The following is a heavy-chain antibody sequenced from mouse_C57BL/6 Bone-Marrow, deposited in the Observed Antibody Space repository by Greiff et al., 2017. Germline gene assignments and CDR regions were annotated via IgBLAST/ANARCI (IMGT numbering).Heavy chain of an antibody. CDR3: AKEALPRDAMDY. D-gene: IGHD2-12*01. J-gene: IGHJ4*01. CDR2: IWRGGST. CDR1: GFSLTSYG. Sequence: VKLMESGPGLVQPSQSLSITCTVSGFSLTSYGVHWVRQSPGKGLEWLGVIWRGGSTDYNAAFMSRLSITKDNSKSQVFFKMNSLQADDTAIYYCAKEALPRDAMDYWGQGTSVTVSS. V-gene: IGHV2-5*01.